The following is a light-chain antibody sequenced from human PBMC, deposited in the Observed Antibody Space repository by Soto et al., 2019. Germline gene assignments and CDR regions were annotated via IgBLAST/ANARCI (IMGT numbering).Light chain of an antibody. CDR2: AAS. CDR3: QQSYSTPA. J-gene: IGKJ1*01. V-gene: IGKV1-39*01. Sequence: DIQMTQSPSSLSASVGDRVTITCRASQSISSYLNWYQQKPGKAPKLLIYAASSLHSGVPSRFSGSGSWTDFTLTISSLQPEDSATYYCQQSYSTPAFGQGTKVEI. CDR1: QSISSY.